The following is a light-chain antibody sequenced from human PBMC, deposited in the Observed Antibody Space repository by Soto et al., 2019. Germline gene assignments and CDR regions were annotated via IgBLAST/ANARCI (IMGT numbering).Light chain of an antibody. V-gene: IGLV2-11*01. CDR2: DVT. CDR1: SSDVGGYNY. CDR3: CSHAGGYTWV. Sequence: QSVLTQPASVSGSPGQSITISCTGTSSDVGGYNYVSWYQHHPGKAPKLMIYDVTRRPSGVPDRFSGSKSGNTASLTISGLQTEDESDYYCCSHAGGYTWVFGGGTKLTVL. J-gene: IGLJ3*02.